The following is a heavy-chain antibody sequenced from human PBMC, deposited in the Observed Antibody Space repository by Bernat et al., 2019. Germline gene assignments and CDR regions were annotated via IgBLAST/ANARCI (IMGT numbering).Heavy chain of an antibody. Sequence: QVQLQESGPGLVKPSETLSVTCSVSGGSISDHFWTWIRQPPGKGLEWIGDIYYSGSTKYNPSLKSRVTISVDTSKSHFSLKLSSVTAADSAVYYCASLRTDDYYYYYMDVWGKGTTVTVSS. J-gene: IGHJ6*03. V-gene: IGHV4-59*08. CDR1: GGSISDHF. CDR3: ASLRTDDYYYYYMDV. CDR2: IYYSGST. D-gene: IGHD2-21*02.